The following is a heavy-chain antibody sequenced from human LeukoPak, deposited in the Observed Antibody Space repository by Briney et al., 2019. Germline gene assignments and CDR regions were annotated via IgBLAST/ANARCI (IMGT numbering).Heavy chain of an antibody. CDR1: GFTFSSYA. D-gene: IGHD3-3*01. CDR2: ISGSGGST. CDR3: AKGGVQARVLRFLEWPETRWFEP. Sequence: PGGSLRLSCAASGFTFSSYAMSWVRQAPGKGLVWVSAISGSGGSTYYADSVKGRFTISRDNSKNTLYLQMNSLRAEDPPVYYGAKGGVQARVLRFLEWPETRWFEPWGEGTLGSVSS. V-gene: IGHV3-23*01. J-gene: IGHJ5*02.